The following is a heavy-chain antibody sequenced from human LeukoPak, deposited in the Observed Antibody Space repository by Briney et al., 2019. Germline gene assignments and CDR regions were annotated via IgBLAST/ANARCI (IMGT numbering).Heavy chain of an antibody. D-gene: IGHD4-17*01. CDR1: GGSISSSSYY. CDR3: ASDSNYGDYDY. J-gene: IGHJ4*02. CDR2: IYYSGST. Sequence: SETLSLTCTVSGGSISSSSYYWSWIRQPPGKGLEWIGYIYYSGSTNYNPSLKSRVTISVDTSKNQFSLKLSSVTAADTAVYYCASDSNYGDYDYWGQGTLVTVSS. V-gene: IGHV4-61*01.